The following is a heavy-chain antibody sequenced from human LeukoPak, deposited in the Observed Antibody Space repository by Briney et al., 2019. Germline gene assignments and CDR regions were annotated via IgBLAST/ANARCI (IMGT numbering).Heavy chain of an antibody. Sequence: GGSLRLSSAASGFTFSSYWMSWVRQAPGKGLEWVANIKQDGSEKYYVDSVKGRFTISRDNAKNPLYLQMNSLRAEDTAVYYCARDASSGSYDYWGQGTLVTVSS. V-gene: IGHV3-7*01. J-gene: IGHJ4*02. CDR1: GFTFSSYW. D-gene: IGHD1-26*01. CDR2: IKQDGSEK. CDR3: ARDASSGSYDY.